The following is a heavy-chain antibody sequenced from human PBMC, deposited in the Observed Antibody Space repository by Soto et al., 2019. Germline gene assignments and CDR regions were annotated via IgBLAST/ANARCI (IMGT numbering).Heavy chain of an antibody. CDR1: GGSISSGGYY. CDR3: ARDHDSNWFDP. V-gene: IGHV4-31*03. J-gene: IGHJ5*02. D-gene: IGHD1-1*01. Sequence: SETLSLTCTVSGGSISSGGYYWSWIRQHPGKGLEWIGYIYYSGSTYYNPSLKSRVTISVDTSKNQFSLKLSSVTAADTAVYYCARDHDSNWFDPWGQGTLVTVS. CDR2: IYYSGST.